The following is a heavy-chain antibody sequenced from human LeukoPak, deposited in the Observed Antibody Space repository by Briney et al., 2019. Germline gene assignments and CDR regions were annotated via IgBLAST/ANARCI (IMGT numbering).Heavy chain of an antibody. Sequence: GGSLRLSCAASGFTFSSYSMNWVRQAPGKGLEWVSSISSSSSYIYYADSVKGRFTISRDNAKNSLYLQMNSLRAEDTAVYYCARVPGSGSASFDYWGQGTLVIVSS. J-gene: IGHJ4*02. CDR2: ISSSSSYI. CDR1: GFTFSSYS. D-gene: IGHD3-10*01. CDR3: ARVPGSGSASFDY. V-gene: IGHV3-21*01.